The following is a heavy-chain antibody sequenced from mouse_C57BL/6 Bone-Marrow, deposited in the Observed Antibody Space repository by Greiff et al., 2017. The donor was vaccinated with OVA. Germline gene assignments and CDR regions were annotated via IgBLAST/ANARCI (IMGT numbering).Heavy chain of an antibody. V-gene: IGHV1-85*01. J-gene: IGHJ3*01. CDR1: GYTFTSYD. D-gene: IGHD2-1*01. CDR3: ASQIYYGNYVFAY. Sequence: VQLQESGPELVKPGASVKLSCKASGYTFTSYDINWVKQRPGQGLEWIGWIYPRDGSTKYNEKFKGKATLTVDTSSSTAYMELHSLTSEDSAVYFCASQIYYGNYVFAYWGQGTLVTVSA. CDR2: IYPRDGST.